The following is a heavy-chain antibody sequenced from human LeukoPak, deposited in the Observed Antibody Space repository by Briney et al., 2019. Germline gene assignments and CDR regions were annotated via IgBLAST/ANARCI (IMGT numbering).Heavy chain of an antibody. CDR2: IYYSGST. J-gene: IGHJ3*02. CDR3: ARDRAVVTDAFDI. Sequence: SETLSLTCGVSGESISSYYWSWIRQPPGKGLEWIGYIYYSGSTNYNPSLKSRVTISVDTSKNQFSLKLSSVTAADTAVYYCARDRAVVTDAFDIWGQGTMVTVSS. D-gene: IGHD2-21*02. V-gene: IGHV4-59*01. CDR1: GESISSYY.